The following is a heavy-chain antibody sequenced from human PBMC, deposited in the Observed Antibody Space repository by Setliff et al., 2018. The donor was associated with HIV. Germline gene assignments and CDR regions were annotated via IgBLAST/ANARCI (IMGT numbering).Heavy chain of an antibody. CDR1: GGTFSSYA. Sequence: SVKVSCKASGGTFSSYAISWVRQAPGQGLEWMGGIIPIFGTANYAQKFQGRVTITTDESTSTAYMELSSLRSEDTAVYYCASLNPLWGYDYYVDNWFDPWGQG. CDR3: ASLNPLWGYDYYVDNWFDP. V-gene: IGHV1-69*05. J-gene: IGHJ5*02. CDR2: IIPIFGTA. D-gene: IGHD5-12*01.